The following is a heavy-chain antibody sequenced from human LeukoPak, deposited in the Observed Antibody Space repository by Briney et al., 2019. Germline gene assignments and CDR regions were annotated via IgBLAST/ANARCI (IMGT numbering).Heavy chain of an antibody. Sequence: GGSLRLSCVASGFTFNNYAMSWVRQAPGKGLEWISAISGSGGATYYADSVKGRFTISRDNSKNTLSLQMNSLGAEDTAVYYCAKLRGVTSWYFDCWGQGTLVTVSS. CDR1: GFTFNNYA. CDR2: ISGSGGAT. D-gene: IGHD3-10*01. V-gene: IGHV3-23*01. CDR3: AKLRGVTSWYFDC. J-gene: IGHJ4*02.